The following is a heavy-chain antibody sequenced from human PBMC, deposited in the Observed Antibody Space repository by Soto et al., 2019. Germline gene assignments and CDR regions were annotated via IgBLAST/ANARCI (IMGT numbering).Heavy chain of an antibody. Sequence: EVQLLESGGGLVQPGGSLRLSCAASGFTFSSYAMSWVRQAPGKGLEWVSAISGSGGSTYYADSVKGRFTISRDNSKNTLYLQMYSLRAEDTAVYYCAKDPGGQQLVPLDYWGQGTLVTVSS. CDR1: GFTFSSYA. J-gene: IGHJ4*02. V-gene: IGHV3-23*01. D-gene: IGHD6-13*01. CDR3: AKDPGGQQLVPLDY. CDR2: ISGSGGST.